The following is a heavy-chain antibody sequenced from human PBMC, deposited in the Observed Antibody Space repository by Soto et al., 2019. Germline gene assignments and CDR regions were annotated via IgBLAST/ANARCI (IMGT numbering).Heavy chain of an antibody. CDR1: GFTCSSYS. Sequence: GSLRLSCAASGFTCSSYSMSWVRQPPGKGLEWIGEINHSGSTNYNPSLKSRVTISVDTSKNQFSLKLSSVTAADTAVYYCARGLDTAMAYYGMDVWGQGTTVTVSS. V-gene: IGHV4-34*01. CDR3: ARGLDTAMAYYGMDV. CDR2: INHSGST. J-gene: IGHJ6*02. D-gene: IGHD5-18*01.